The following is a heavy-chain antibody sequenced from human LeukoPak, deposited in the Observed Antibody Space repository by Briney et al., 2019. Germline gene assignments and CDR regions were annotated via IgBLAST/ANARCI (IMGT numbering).Heavy chain of an antibody. V-gene: IGHV1-69*06. Sequence: SVKVSCKASGDTFSSYAISWVRQAPGQGLEWMGGIIPIFGTANYAQKFQGRVTITADKSTSTAYMELSSLRSEDTAVYYCARAIDYDIFTGSPYYFDYWGQGTLFTVSS. CDR3: ARAIDYDIFTGSPYYFDY. CDR1: GDTFSSYA. CDR2: IIPIFGTA. D-gene: IGHD3-9*01. J-gene: IGHJ4*02.